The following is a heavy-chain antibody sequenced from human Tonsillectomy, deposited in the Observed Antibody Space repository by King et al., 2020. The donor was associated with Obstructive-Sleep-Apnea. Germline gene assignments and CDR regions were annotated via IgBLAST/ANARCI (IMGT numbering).Heavy chain of an antibody. CDR1: GYSFTSYW. V-gene: IGHV5-51*01. J-gene: IGHJ3*02. Sequence: QLVQSGAEVKKPGESLKISCKGSGYSFTSYWIGWVRQMPGKGLEWMGIIYPVDSDTRYSPSFQGQVTISADKSISTAYLQWSTLKASDTAMYSCARAPSNYYDSSGYYYGDGRHGGAFDIWGQGTMVTVSS. CDR3: ARAPSNYYDSSGYYYGDGRHGGAFDI. D-gene: IGHD3-22*01. CDR2: IYPVDSDT.